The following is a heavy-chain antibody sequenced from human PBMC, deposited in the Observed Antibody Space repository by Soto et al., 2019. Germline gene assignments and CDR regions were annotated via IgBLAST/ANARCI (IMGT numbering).Heavy chain of an antibody. J-gene: IGHJ4*02. Sequence: GSLRLSCAASGFTFSSYWMHWVRQAPGKGLVWVSLINSDGSSTSYADSVKGRFTISRDNAKNTLYLQMNSLRAEDTAVYYCARVSFVGGSRWYFSLLQTYYFDYWGQGTLVTVSS. CDR2: INSDGSST. CDR1: GFTFSSYW. D-gene: IGHD6-19*01. V-gene: IGHV3-74*01. CDR3: ARVSFVGGSRWYFSLLQTYYFDY.